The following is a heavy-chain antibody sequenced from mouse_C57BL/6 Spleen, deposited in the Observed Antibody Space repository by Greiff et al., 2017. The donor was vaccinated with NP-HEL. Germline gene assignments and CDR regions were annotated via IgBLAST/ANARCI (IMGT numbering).Heavy chain of an antibody. D-gene: IGHD1-1*01. CDR3: ARLGYYGSGAY. Sequence: EVQLQQSGPELVKPGASVKIPCKASGYTFTDYNMDWVKQSHGKSLEWIGDINPNNGGTIYNQKFKGKATLTVDKSSSTAYMELRSLTSEDTAVYYCARLGYYGSGAYWGQGTLVTVSA. CDR2: INPNNGGT. V-gene: IGHV1-18*01. CDR1: GYTFTDYN. J-gene: IGHJ3*01.